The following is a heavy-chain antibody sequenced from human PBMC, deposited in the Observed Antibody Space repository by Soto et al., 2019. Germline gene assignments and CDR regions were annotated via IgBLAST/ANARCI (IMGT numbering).Heavy chain of an antibody. Sequence: KPSETLSLTCTVSGGSISSGDYYWSWIRQPPGKGLEWIGYIYYSGSTYYNPSLKSRVTISVDTSKNQFSLKLSSVTAADTAVYYCARGGYYDSSGYAHDYWGQGTLVTVSS. CDR2: IYYSGST. CDR3: ARGGYYDSSGYAHDY. CDR1: GGSISSGDYY. V-gene: IGHV4-30-4*01. D-gene: IGHD3-22*01. J-gene: IGHJ4*02.